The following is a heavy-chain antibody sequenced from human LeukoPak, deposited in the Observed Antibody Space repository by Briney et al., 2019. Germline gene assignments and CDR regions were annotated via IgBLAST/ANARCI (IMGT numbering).Heavy chain of an antibody. CDR1: GGTFSSYA. D-gene: IGHD4-17*01. CDR2: IIPILGIA. J-gene: IGHJ4*02. V-gene: IGHV1-69*04. CDR3: ARGTTTVTDDY. Sequence: GASVKVSCKASGGTFSSYAISWVRQAPGQGLEWMGRIIPILGIANYARKFQGRVTITADKSTSTAYMELSSLRSEDTAVYYCARGTTTVTDDYWGQGTLVTVSS.